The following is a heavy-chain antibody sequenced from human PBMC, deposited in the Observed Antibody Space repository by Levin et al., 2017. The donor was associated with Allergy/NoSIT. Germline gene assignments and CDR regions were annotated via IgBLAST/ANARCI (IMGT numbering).Heavy chain of an antibody. V-gene: IGHV4-34*01. CDR2: INHSGST. CDR1: GGSFSGYY. J-gene: IGHJ3*02. Sequence: SQTLSLTCAVYGGSFSGYYWSWIRQPPGKGLEWIGEINHSGSTNYNPSLKSRVTISVDTSKNQFSLKLSSVTAADTAVYYCARGAVLLWFGEPTNDAFDIWGQGTMVTVSS. D-gene: IGHD3-10*01. CDR3: ARGAVLLWFGEPTNDAFDI.